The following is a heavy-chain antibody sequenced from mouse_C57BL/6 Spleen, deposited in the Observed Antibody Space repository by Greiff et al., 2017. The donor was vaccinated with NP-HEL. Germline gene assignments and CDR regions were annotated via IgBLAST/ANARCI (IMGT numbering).Heavy chain of an antibody. CDR2: IWSDGST. J-gene: IGHJ1*03. V-gene: IGHV2-6-1*01. Sequence: VMLVESGPGLVAPSQSLSITCTVSGFSLTSYGVHWVRQPPGKGLEWLVVIWSDGSTTYNSALKSRLSISKDNSKSQVFLKMNSLQTDDTAMYYCARHGTTVVDWYFDVWGTGTTVTVSS. CDR1: GFSLTSYG. D-gene: IGHD1-1*01. CDR3: ARHGTTVVDWYFDV.